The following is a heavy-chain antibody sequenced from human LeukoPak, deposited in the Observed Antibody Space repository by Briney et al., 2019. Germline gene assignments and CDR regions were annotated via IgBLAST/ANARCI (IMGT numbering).Heavy chain of an antibody. D-gene: IGHD3-10*01. J-gene: IGHJ4*02. Sequence: PGGSLRLSCAASGFTFSSYAMHWVRQAPGKGLKWVAVISYDGSNRYYADSVKGRFTISRDNSMNTLYLQMNSLRAEDTAVYYCARDWRRRDYYGSGTLDYWGQGTLVTVSS. CDR2: ISYDGSNR. CDR1: GFTFSSYA. V-gene: IGHV3-30-3*01. CDR3: ARDWRRRDYYGSGTLDY.